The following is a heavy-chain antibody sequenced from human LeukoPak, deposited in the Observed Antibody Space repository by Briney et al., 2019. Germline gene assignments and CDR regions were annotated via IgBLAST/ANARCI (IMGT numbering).Heavy chain of an antibody. CDR1: GYTFTGYY. J-gene: IGHJ5*02. CDR3: ARDHPSSIAARPRWFDP. CDR2: INPNSGGT. Sequence: ASVKVSCNASGYTFTGYYMHWVRQAPGQGLEWMGRINPNSGGTNYAQKFQGRVTMTRDTSISTAYMELSRLRSDDTAVYYCARDHPSSIAARPRWFDPWGQGTLVTVSS. D-gene: IGHD6-6*01. V-gene: IGHV1-2*06.